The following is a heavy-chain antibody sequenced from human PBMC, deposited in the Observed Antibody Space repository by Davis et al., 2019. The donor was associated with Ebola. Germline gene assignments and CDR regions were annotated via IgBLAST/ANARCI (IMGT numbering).Heavy chain of an antibody. Sequence: SETLSLTCDVSSASISSSIHYWGWIRQPPGKGLEWIGMTYHGGNTHYNPSLKSRVTISVDTSRNQFSLELTSMTAADTAIYYCARTCWGDYYMDVWDKGTSVTVSS. CDR3: ARTCWGDYYMDV. D-gene: IGHD3-10*01. CDR1: SASISSSIHY. J-gene: IGHJ6*03. V-gene: IGHV4-39*07. CDR2: TYHGGNT.